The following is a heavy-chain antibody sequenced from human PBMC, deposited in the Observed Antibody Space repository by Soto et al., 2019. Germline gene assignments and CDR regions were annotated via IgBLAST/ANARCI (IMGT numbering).Heavy chain of an antibody. V-gene: IGHV4-39*01. D-gene: IGHD3-22*01. CDR1: GGSISSSSYY. CDR3: ARHRYYYDSSGYYYPFDY. Sequence: SETLSLTCTVSGGSISSSSYYWGWIRQPPGKGLEWIGSIYYSGSTYYNPSLKSRVTISVDTSKNQFSLKLSSVTAADTAVYYCARHRYYYDSSGYYYPFDYWGQGTLVTISS. CDR2: IYYSGST. J-gene: IGHJ4*02.